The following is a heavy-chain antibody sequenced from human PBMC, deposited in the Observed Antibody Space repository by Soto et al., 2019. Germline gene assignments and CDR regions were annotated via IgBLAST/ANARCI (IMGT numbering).Heavy chain of an antibody. V-gene: IGHV4-59*01. Sequence: SETLSLTCSVSGGSISRYYWRWIRQPPGKGLEWIGYAYYSGDTGYNPSLQSRVTMAVDTSKNQVSLKLTSVTAADTAVYYCARDRSTYGGGGTGEVKENWFDPWGQGALVTVSS. D-gene: IGHD2-8*01. J-gene: IGHJ5*02. CDR2: AYYSGDT. CDR1: GGSISRYY. CDR3: ARDRSTYGGGGTGEVKENWFDP.